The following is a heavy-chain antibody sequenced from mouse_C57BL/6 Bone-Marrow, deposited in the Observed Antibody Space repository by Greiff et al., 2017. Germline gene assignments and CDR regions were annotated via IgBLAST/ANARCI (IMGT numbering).Heavy chain of an antibody. J-gene: IGHJ2*01. CDR3: ARNGVGAYYFDD. V-gene: IGHV1-53*01. CDR2: INPSNGGT. D-gene: IGHD1-1*01. Sequence: VQLQQPGTELVKPGASVKLSCKASGYTFTSYWMHWVKQRPGQGLEWIGNINPSNGGTNYNEKFKSKATLTVDKSSSTAYMQLSSLTSEDSAVYDCARNGVGAYYFDDWGKGTTLTVSS. CDR1: GYTFTSYW.